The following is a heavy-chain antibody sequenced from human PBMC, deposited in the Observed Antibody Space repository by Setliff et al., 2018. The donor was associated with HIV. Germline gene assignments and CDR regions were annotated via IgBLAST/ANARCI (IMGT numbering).Heavy chain of an antibody. CDR2: INAGNGDT. V-gene: IGHV1-3*01. D-gene: IGHD2-2*01. CDR3: ARMNCSTTNCRESNWFDP. CDR1: GFTFSNYA. J-gene: IGHJ5*02. Sequence: GALVKVSCKTSGFTFSNYAIHWVRQAPGQGLEWMGWINAGNGDTKYSQKFQGRVTITRNTSISTAYMEMSSLRSEDTAVYYCARMNCSTTNCRESNWFDPWGQGTLVTVSS.